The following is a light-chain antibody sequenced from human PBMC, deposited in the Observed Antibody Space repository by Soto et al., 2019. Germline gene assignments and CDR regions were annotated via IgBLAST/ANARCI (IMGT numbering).Light chain of an antibody. CDR3: QQYYRWLS. CDR1: QSIDNR. Sequence: IVMTQSPATLSVSPGERATLSCRAGQSIDNRLAWYQQRPGQAPRLLIYAASTRATGIPARFSGSGSGTEFTLTISGMQSVDFGVYYCQQYYRWLSFGQENKVDI. CDR2: AAS. V-gene: IGKV3-15*01. J-gene: IGKJ1*01.